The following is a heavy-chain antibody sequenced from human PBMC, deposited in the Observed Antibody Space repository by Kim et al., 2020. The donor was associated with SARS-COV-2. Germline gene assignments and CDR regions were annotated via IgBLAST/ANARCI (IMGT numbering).Heavy chain of an antibody. CDR3: ARARTGWNGLIES. J-gene: IGHJ4*02. D-gene: IGHD6-19*01. Sequence: SETLSLTCAVSGASISDFYWNWIRQPPGKGLEWIGLMYYGGSTDYNPYLKSRVTMSIDKSKNQFSLKLTSVTAADTAVYYCARARTGWNGLIESWGQGILVTVSS. V-gene: IGHV4-59*01. CDR2: MYYGGST. CDR1: GASISDFY.